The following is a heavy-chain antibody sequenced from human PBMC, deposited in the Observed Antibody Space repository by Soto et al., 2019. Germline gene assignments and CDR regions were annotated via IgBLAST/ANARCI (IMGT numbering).Heavy chain of an antibody. Sequence: SETLSLTCAVYGGSFSGYYWSWIRQPPGKGLEWIGEINHSGSTNYNPSLKSRVTISVDTSKNQFSLKLSSVTAADTAVYYCAREGIAAAGYYWGQGTLVTVSS. CDR3: AREGIAAAGYY. J-gene: IGHJ4*02. CDR1: GGSFSGYY. CDR2: INHSGST. V-gene: IGHV4-34*01. D-gene: IGHD6-13*01.